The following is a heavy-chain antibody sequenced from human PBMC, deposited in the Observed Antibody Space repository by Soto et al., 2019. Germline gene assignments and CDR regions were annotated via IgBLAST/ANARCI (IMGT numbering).Heavy chain of an antibody. D-gene: IGHD3-3*01. V-gene: IGHV4-39*01. CDR3: ARRYYDFWSGYYYYYMDV. J-gene: IGHJ6*03. Sequence: PSETLSLTCTVSGGSISSSSYYWGWIRQPPGKGLEWIASIYYSGSTYYNPSLKSRVTISVDTSKNQFSLKLSSVTAADTAVYYCARRYYDFWSGYYYYYMDVWGKGTTVAVSS. CDR1: GGSISSSSYY. CDR2: IYYSGST.